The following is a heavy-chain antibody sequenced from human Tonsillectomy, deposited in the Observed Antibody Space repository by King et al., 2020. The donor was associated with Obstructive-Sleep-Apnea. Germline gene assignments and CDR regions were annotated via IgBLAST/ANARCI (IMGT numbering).Heavy chain of an antibody. Sequence: QLVQSGGGLVQPGGSLKLSCAASGFTFSGSAMHWVRQASGKGLEWVGRIRSKANSYATAYAASVKGRFTISRDDSKNTAYLQMNSLKTEDTAVYYCTSAGGGSYSRDYWGQGTLVTVSS. D-gene: IGHD1-26*01. J-gene: IGHJ4*02. V-gene: IGHV3-73*01. CDR2: IRSKANSYAT. CDR3: TSAGGGSYSRDY. CDR1: GFTFSGSA.